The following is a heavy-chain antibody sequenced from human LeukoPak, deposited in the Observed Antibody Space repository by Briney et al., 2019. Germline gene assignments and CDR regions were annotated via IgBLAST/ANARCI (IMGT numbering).Heavy chain of an antibody. D-gene: IGHD3-22*01. CDR3: ATNSYYDSSGYYFFGDY. Sequence: GRSLRLSCAASGFTFSSYAMHWVRQAPGKGLEWVAVISYDGSNKYYADSVKGRFTISRDNSKNTLYLQMNSLRAEDTAVYYCATNSYYDSSGYYFFGDYWGQGTLVTVSS. V-gene: IGHV3-30*04. CDR1: GFTFSSYA. CDR2: ISYDGSNK. J-gene: IGHJ4*02.